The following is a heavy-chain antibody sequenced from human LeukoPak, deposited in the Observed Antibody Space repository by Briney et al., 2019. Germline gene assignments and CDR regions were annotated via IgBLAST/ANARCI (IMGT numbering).Heavy chain of an antibody. J-gene: IGHJ1*01. D-gene: IGHD3-22*01. CDR2: IKSDGNT. CDR3: ARARSESGGYYPEYFRH. Sequence: GGSLRLSCAASGFTFSSYWMHWVRQAPGKGLVWVSRIKSDGNTNYADSVKGRFTISRDNAKNTVSLQMNSLRAEDTGVYYCARARSESGGYYPEYFRHWGQGTLVTVSS. CDR1: GFTFSSYW. V-gene: IGHV3-74*01.